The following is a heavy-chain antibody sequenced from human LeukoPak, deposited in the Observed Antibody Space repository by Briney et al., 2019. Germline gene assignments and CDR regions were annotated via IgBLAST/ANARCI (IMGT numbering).Heavy chain of an antibody. CDR3: AKRAPIAAAAPREYYFDY. D-gene: IGHD6-13*01. V-gene: IGHV3-23*01. CDR2: ISGSGGST. Sequence: GGSLRLSCAASGFTFSSYAMSWVRQAPGKGLEWVSAISGSGGSTYYADSVKGRFTISRDNSKNTLYLQMNSLRAEDTAVYYCAKRAPIAAAAPREYYFDYWGQGTLVTVSS. J-gene: IGHJ4*02. CDR1: GFTFSSYA.